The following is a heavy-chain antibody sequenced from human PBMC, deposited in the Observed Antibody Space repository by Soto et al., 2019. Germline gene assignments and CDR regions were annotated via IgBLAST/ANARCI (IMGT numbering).Heavy chain of an antibody. J-gene: IGHJ4*02. Sequence: QVQLQESGPGLVKPSQTLSLTCTVSGGSISSGGYYWTWIRQHPGKGLEWIGYKYYTGSTYYNPSLKSRVTISIDTSKNQYSLRLNSVTAADTAVYYCASGGQWLYFDSWGQGTLVTVSS. CDR3: ASGGQWLYFDS. CDR1: GGSISSGGYY. V-gene: IGHV4-31*03. CDR2: KYYTGST. D-gene: IGHD6-19*01.